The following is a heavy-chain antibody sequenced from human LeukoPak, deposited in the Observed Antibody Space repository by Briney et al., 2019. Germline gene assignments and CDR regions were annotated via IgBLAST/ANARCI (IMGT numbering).Heavy chain of an antibody. CDR2: IYYSGST. CDR3: ARERRPRDSSGYYYIDY. CDR1: GGSISSGGYY. J-gene: IGHJ4*02. D-gene: IGHD3-22*01. Sequence: PSETLSLTCTVSGGSISSGGYYWSWIRQHPGKGLEWIGYIYYSGSTYYNPSLKSRVTISVDTSKNQFSLKLSSVTAADTAVYYCARERRPRDSSGYYYIDYWGQGTLVTVSS. V-gene: IGHV4-31*03.